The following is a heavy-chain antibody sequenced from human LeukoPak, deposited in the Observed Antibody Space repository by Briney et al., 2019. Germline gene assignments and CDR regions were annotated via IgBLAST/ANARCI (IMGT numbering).Heavy chain of an antibody. CDR3: ARYDFLEAFDI. CDR1: GGSISSYY. CDR2: IYYSGST. J-gene: IGHJ3*02. V-gene: IGHV4-59*08. Sequence: SETLSLTCTVSGGSISSYYWSWIRQPPGKGLEWIGYIYYSGSTNYNPSLKSRVTISLDTSNNRFSLKLSSVTATDTAVYYCARYDFLEAFDIWGQGTMVTVSS. D-gene: IGHD1-1*01.